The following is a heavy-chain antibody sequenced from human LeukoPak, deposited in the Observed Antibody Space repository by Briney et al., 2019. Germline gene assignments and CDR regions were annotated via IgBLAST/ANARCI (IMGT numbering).Heavy chain of an antibody. CDR3: ARAEWGSSSNY. J-gene: IGHJ4*02. Sequence: PGGSLRLSCAASGFTFSSYAMSWVRQAPGKGLEWVSAISGSGGSTYYADSVKGRFTISRDNAKNSLYLQMNSLRAEDTAVYYCARAEWGSSSNYWGQGTLVTVSS. D-gene: IGHD6-6*01. CDR1: GFTFSSYA. CDR2: ISGSGGST. V-gene: IGHV3-23*01.